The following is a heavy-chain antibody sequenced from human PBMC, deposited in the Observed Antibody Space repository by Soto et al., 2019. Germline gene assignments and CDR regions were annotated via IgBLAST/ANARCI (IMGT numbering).Heavy chain of an antibody. V-gene: IGHV1-69*01. Sequence: QVQLVQSGAEVRKPGSSVKVSCKASGGTFSRYAINWVRQAPGQGLEWMGGIIPMFGTTNYAQKFKGRVTSNADESTSTVYMELNTLRSEDAAVYYCARASIHGSSWYFWFDPWGQGTLVTVSS. CDR1: GGTFSRYA. J-gene: IGHJ5*01. CDR2: IIPMFGTT. CDR3: ARASIHGSSWYFWFDP. D-gene: IGHD6-13*01.